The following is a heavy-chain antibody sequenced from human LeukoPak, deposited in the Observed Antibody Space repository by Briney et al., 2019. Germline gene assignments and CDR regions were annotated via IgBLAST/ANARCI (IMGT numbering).Heavy chain of an antibody. V-gene: IGHV4-59*01. CDR2: IYYSGST. J-gene: IGHJ3*02. Sequence: SETLSLTCTVSGGSISSYYWSWIRQPPGKGLEWIGYIYYSGSTNYNPSLKSRVTISVDTSKNQFSLKLGSVTAADTAVYYCASTLRYFDWSRSGDAFDIWGQGTMVTVSS. CDR3: ASTLRYFDWSRSGDAFDI. CDR1: GGSISSYY. D-gene: IGHD3-9*01.